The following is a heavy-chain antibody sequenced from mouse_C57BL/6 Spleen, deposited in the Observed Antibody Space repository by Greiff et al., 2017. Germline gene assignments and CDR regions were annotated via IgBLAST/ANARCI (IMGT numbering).Heavy chain of an antibody. V-gene: IGHV1-72*01. CDR2: IDPNSGGT. D-gene: IGHD1-1*01. CDR3: ARRGYGSDDYYAMDY. CDR1: GYTFTSYW. J-gene: IGHJ4*01. Sequence: QVQLKQSGAELVKPGASVKLSCKASGYTFTSYWMHWVKQRPGRGLEWIGRIDPNSGGTKYNEKFKSKATLTVDKPSSTAYMQLSSLTSEDSAVYYCARRGYGSDDYYAMDYWGQGTSVTVSS.